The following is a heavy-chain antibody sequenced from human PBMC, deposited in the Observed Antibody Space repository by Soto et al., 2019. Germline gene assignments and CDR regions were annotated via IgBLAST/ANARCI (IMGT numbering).Heavy chain of an antibody. J-gene: IGHJ4*02. CDR3: AARHTYYYDSSGYRLDY. Sequence: SETLSLTCTVSGGSISSYYWSWIRQPPGKGLEWIGYIYYSGSTNYNPSLKSRVTISVDTSKNQFSLKLSSVTAADTAVYYCAARHTYYYDSSGYRLDYWGQGTLVTVS. CDR2: IYYSGST. D-gene: IGHD3-22*01. V-gene: IGHV4-59*01. CDR1: GGSISSYY.